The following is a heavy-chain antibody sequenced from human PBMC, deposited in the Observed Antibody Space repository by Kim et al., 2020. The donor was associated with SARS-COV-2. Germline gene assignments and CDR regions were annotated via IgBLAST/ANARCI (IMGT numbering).Heavy chain of an antibody. CDR1: GYSFTSYW. D-gene: IGHD6-19*01. Sequence: GESLKISCKGSGYSFTSYWIGWVRQMPGKGLEWMGIIYPGDSDTRYSPSFQGQVTISADKSISTAYLQWSSLKASDTAMYYCARRIAVAGTMVFYFDYWGQGTLVTVSS. V-gene: IGHV5-51*01. CDR2: IYPGDSDT. CDR3: ARRIAVAGTMVFYFDY. J-gene: IGHJ4*02.